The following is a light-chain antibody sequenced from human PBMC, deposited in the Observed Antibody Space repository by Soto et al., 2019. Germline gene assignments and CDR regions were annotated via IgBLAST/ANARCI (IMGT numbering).Light chain of an antibody. V-gene: IGKV1-27*01. CDR1: QGIRNY. Sequence: DIQMTQSPSSLSASVRDRVTITCRASQGIRNYLAWYQQKPGKVPKLLIYAASTLQSGVPSRFSGSGSGTDFTLTISSLQPEDVETYYCQKYDSAPWTFGQGTKVEIK. CDR3: QKYDSAPWT. CDR2: AAS. J-gene: IGKJ1*01.